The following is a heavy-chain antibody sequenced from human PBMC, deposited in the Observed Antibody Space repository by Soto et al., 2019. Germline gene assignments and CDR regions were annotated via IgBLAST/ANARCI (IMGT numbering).Heavy chain of an antibody. D-gene: IGHD2-15*01. CDR2: ISYDGSNK. V-gene: IGHV3-30-3*01. CDR3: AREQGNSVVEAGRRYDYGMDV. J-gene: IGHJ6*02. CDR1: GFTFSSYA. Sequence: QVQLVESGGGVVQPGRSLRLSCAASGFTFSSYAMHWVRQAPGKGLEWVAVISYDGSNKSYADPVKGRFTISRDNSKNCLCMPMDSAQAEVTLVLYWAREQGNSVVEAGRRYDYGMDVWGHGTTVTVSS.